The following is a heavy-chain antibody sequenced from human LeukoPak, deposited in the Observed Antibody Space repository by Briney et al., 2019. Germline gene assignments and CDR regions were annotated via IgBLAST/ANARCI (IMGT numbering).Heavy chain of an antibody. V-gene: IGHV1-69*05. CDR1: GYTFSSYA. Sequence: SVKVSCKASGYTFSSYAISWVRQAPGQGLEWMGGITPIFGTANYAQKFQGRVTITTDESTSTAYMELSSLRSEDTAVYYCARDGGFWSGSLYYYYYYMDVWGKGTTVTVSS. J-gene: IGHJ6*03. CDR2: ITPIFGTA. D-gene: IGHD3-3*01. CDR3: ARDGGFWSGSLYYYYYYMDV.